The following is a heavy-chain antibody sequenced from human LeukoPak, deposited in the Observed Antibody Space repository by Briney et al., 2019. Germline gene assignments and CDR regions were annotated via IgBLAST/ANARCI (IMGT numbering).Heavy chain of an antibody. CDR1: GYTFTGYY. D-gene: IGHD5-24*01. CDR3: AKEMATIKSWFDP. V-gene: IGHV1-2*02. Sequence: ASVKVSCKASGYTFTGYYMHWVRQAPRQGLEWMGWINPNSGGTNYAQKFQGRVTMTRDTSISTAYMELSRLRSDDTAVYYCAKEMATIKSWFDPWGQGTLVTVSS. CDR2: INPNSGGT. J-gene: IGHJ5*02.